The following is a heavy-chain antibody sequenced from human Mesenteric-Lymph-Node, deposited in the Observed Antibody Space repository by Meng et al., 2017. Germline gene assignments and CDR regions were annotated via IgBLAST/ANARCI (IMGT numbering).Heavy chain of an antibody. CDR3: ASFPPPGKQWLVTDY. V-gene: IGHV4-4*02. J-gene: IGHJ4*02. D-gene: IGHD6-19*01. CDR1: CGSISSSNW. Sequence: RESGPGLGKPSGTLSLTCAVSCGSISSSNWWSWVRQPPGKGLEWIGEIYHSGSTNYNPSLKSRVTISVDKSKNQFSLKLSSVTAADTAVYYCASFPPPGKQWLVTDYWGQGTLVTVSS. CDR2: IYHSGST.